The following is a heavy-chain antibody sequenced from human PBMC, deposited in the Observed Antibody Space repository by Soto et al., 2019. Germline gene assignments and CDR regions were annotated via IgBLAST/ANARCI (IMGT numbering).Heavy chain of an antibody. CDR3: ARRKFSSSWPFDY. CDR1: GFTFSDYY. V-gene: IGHV3-11*05. J-gene: IGHJ4*02. Sequence: QVQLVESGGGLVKPGGSLRLSCAASGFTFSDYYMSWIRQAPGKGPEWVSYISSSSSYTNYADSVKGRFTISRDNAKNSLYLQMNSLRAEDTAVYYCARRKFSSSWPFDYWGQGTLVTVSS. CDR2: ISSSSSYT. D-gene: IGHD6-13*01.